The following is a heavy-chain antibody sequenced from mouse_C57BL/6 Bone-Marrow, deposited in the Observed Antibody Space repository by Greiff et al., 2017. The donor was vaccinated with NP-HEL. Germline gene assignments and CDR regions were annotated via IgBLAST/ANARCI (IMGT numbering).Heavy chain of an antibody. J-gene: IGHJ1*03. CDR2: IYSDGSST. Sequence: EVHLVESEGGLVQPGSSMKLSCTASGFTFRDYYMAWVRQFPEKGLEWVAHIYSDGSSTNYLDSLKSRFIISTDNATNILYLQTSSLKSEDTATNYWARDSYYYGSSYGDRCIDVWGKGTTVTVSS. CDR3: ARDSYYYGSSYGDRCIDV. CDR1: GFTFRDYY. D-gene: IGHD1-1*01. V-gene: IGHV5-16*01.